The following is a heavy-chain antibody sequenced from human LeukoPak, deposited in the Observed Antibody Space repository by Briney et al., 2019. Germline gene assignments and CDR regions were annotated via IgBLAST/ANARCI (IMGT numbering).Heavy chain of an antibody. J-gene: IGHJ3*02. CDR1: GYTFTTYD. CDR3: ARRSGSGRYPFHI. CDR2: MNPNSGNT. V-gene: IGHV1-8*03. D-gene: IGHD3-10*01. Sequence: ASVKVSCKASGYTFTTYDINWVRQATGQGREWMGWMNPNSGNTGYAQKFQGRVTITRSTSIRTAYMELSSLRSEDTAVYYCARRSGSGRYPFHIWGQGTMVTVSS.